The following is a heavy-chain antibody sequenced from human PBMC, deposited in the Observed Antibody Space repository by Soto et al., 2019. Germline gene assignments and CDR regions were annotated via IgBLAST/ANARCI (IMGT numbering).Heavy chain of an antibody. CDR3: ARPVGVEQQLVHDAFAI. D-gene: IGHD6-13*01. J-gene: IGHJ3*02. V-gene: IGHV4-39*02. CDR2: IHYSGYT. CDR1: GDSISRNNYY. Sequence: SETLSLTCTVSGDSISRNNYYWGWIRQPPGKGLEWIGAIHYSGYTYYNPSLKNRVTISVDTSKNHFSLKLTSVTAADTAIYYCARPVGVEQQLVHDAFAIWGQGTLVTVSS.